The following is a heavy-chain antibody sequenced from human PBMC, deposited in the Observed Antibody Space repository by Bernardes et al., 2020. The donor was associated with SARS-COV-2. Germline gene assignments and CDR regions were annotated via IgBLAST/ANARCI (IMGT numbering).Heavy chain of an antibody. D-gene: IGHD4-17*01. Sequence: GGSLRLSCAASGFIFSSFSMNWVRQAPGKGLEWISSISSSSDYIYYADSVKGRLTISRDNARNSLYLQMNSLRAEDTAVYYCASTRVRWHFDSWGQGTLVTVSS. J-gene: IGHJ4*02. CDR2: ISSSSDYI. CDR1: GFIFSSFS. V-gene: IGHV3-21*01. CDR3: ASTRVRWHFDS.